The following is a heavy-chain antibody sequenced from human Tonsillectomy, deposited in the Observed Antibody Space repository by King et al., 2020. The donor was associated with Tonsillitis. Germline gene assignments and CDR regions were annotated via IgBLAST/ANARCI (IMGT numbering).Heavy chain of an antibody. Sequence: VQLVESGGGLVQPGGSLRLSCAASGFTFSSYAMSWVRQAPGKGLEWVSAISGSGDSTFYADSVKGRFTISRDNSKNTLYLEMNSLRAEDTAVYYCAKSLYRSVGAIVQAFDIWGQGTMVTVSS. CDR3: AKSLYRSVGAIVQAFDI. CDR1: GFTFSSYA. V-gene: IGHV3-23*04. CDR2: ISGSGDST. J-gene: IGHJ3*02. D-gene: IGHD1-26*01.